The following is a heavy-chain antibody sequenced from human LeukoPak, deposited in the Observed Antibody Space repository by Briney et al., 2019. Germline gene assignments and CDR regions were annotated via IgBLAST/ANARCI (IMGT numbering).Heavy chain of an antibody. Sequence: PGGSLRLSCAASGFTFSSYDMHWVRQATGKGLEWVSAIGTAGDTYYPASVRGRFTISRENAKNSLYLQMNSLRAEDMALFYCAKDINYDSSGGFDYWGQGTLVTVSS. J-gene: IGHJ4*02. CDR2: IGTAGDT. D-gene: IGHD3-22*01. CDR3: AKDINYDSSGGFDY. CDR1: GFTFSSYD. V-gene: IGHV3-13*01.